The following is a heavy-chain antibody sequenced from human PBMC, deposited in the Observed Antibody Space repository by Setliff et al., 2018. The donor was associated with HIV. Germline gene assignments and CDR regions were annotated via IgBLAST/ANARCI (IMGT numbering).Heavy chain of an antibody. CDR2: INPVGRND. J-gene: IGHJ6*02. V-gene: IGHV4-34*04. Sequence: SETLSLTCAVYGGSISGYYWSWIRQPPGKGLEWIGEINPVGRNDNYNPSLNNRAAIVLDTSKNQLSLNPTSVTAADTAVYYCARVEAKIRGATYGMDVWGQGTTVTVSS. D-gene: IGHD3-10*01. CDR3: ARVEAKIRGATYGMDV. CDR1: GGSISGYY.